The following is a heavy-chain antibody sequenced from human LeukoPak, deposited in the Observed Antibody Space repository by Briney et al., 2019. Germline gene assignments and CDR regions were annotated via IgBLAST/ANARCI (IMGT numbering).Heavy chain of an antibody. Sequence: PGGSLRLSCAASGFTFGDYEMNRVRQAPGKGLEWVSYISSSGSTIYYADSVKGRFTISRDNAKNTLYLEMNSLTAEDTALYHCTRSGYSNGYDYWGQGTLVTVSS. CDR1: GFTFGDYE. D-gene: IGHD2-15*01. J-gene: IGHJ4*02. CDR2: ISSSGSTI. CDR3: TRSGYSNGYDY. V-gene: IGHV3-48*03.